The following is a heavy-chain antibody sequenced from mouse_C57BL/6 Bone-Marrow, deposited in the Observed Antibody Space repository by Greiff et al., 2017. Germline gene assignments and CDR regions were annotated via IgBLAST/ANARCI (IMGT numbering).Heavy chain of an antibody. J-gene: IGHJ4*01. CDR1: GYTFTSYD. CDR3: ARDWGAMDY. D-gene: IGHD4-1*01. CDR2: IYPRDGST. V-gene: IGHV1-85*01. Sequence: QVQLKESGPELVKPGASVKLSCKASGYTFTSYDINWVKQRPGPGLEWIGWIYPRDGSTKYNEKLKGKATLTVDTSSSTAYMELHSLTSEDSAVYFCARDWGAMDYWGQGTSVTVSS.